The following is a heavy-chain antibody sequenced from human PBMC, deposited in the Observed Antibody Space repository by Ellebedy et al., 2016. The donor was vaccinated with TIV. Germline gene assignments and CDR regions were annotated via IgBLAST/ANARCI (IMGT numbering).Heavy chain of an antibody. Sequence: WVRQAPGKGLEWIATIEYSGNIYYNASLKSRVIISADISKNQFSLQVSSLTAADTAVYYCARVKATGDQARGLIGAWGQGTLVTVSS. CDR2: IEYSGNI. CDR3: ARVKATGDQARGLIGA. J-gene: IGHJ5*02. D-gene: IGHD1-26*01. V-gene: IGHV4-39*01.